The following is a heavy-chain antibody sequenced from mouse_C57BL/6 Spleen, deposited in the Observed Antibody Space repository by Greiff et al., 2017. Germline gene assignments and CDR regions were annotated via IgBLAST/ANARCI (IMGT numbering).Heavy chain of an antibody. CDR1: GFTFTDYY. V-gene: IGHV7-3*01. J-gene: IGHJ1*03. CDR2: IRNKANGYTT. D-gene: IGHD4-1*01. Sequence: EVKLMESGGGLVQPGGSLSLSCAASGFTFTDYYMSWVHQPPGKALEWLGFIRNKANGYTTEYSASVKGRFTISRDNSQSILYLQMNALRAEDSATYYCASYTGTGPYWYFDVWGTGTTVTVSS. CDR3: ASYTGTGPYWYFDV.